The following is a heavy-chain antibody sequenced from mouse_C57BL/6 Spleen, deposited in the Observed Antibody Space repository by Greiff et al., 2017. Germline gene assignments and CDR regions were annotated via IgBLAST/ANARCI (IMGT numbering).Heavy chain of an antibody. CDR1: GFTFSSYA. CDR2: ISDGGSYT. CDR3: ARDALGAMGY. J-gene: IGHJ4*01. Sequence: EVQLVESGGGLVKPGGSLKLSCAASGFTFSSYAMSWVRQTPEKRLEWVATISDGGSYTDYPDNVKGRFTISRDKAKNNLYLQMSQLKSEDTAVYYCARDALGAMGYWGQGTSVTASS. V-gene: IGHV5-4*01.